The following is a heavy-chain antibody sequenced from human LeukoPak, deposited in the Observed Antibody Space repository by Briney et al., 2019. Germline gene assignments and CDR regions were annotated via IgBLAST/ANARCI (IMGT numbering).Heavy chain of an antibody. V-gene: IGHV1-69*02. D-gene: IGHD3-3*01. J-gene: IGHJ5*02. CDR1: GYTFTGYY. Sequence: ASVKVSCKASGYTFTGYYMHWVRQAPGQGLEWMGRIIPILGIANYAQKFQGRVTITADKSTSTAYMELSSLRSEDTAVYYCARPARRYYDFWSGSPDWFDPWGQGTLVTVSS. CDR2: IIPILGIA. CDR3: ARPARRYYDFWSGSPDWFDP.